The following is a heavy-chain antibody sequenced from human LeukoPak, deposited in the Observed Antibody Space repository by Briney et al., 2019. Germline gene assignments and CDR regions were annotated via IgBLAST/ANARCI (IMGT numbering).Heavy chain of an antibody. CDR2: IKQDGSEK. D-gene: IGHD3-22*01. V-gene: IGHV3-7*01. Sequence: GGSLRLSCAASGFTFSSYWMSWVRQAPGKGLEWVANIKQDGSEKYYVDSVKGRFTISRDNAKNSLYLQMNSLRAEDTAVYYCAKEEIYYDSSGYYSYWGQGTLVTVSS. CDR3: AKEEIYYDSSGYYSY. CDR1: GFTFSSYW. J-gene: IGHJ4*02.